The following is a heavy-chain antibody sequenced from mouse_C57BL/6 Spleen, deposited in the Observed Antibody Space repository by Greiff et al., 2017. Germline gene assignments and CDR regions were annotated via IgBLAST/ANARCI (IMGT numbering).Heavy chain of an antibody. CDR3: ALTTVGSYWYFEV. CDR2: INPSNGGT. Sequence: QVQLQQPGTELVKPGASVKLSCKASGYTFTSYWMHWVKQRPGQGLEWIGNINPSNGGTTYNAKFKSKATLPVDQSSSTAYMQLSSLTSEDSAVDYCALTTVGSYWYFEVWGTGTTVTVSS. J-gene: IGHJ1*03. V-gene: IGHV1-53*01. D-gene: IGHD1-1*01. CDR1: GYTFTSYW.